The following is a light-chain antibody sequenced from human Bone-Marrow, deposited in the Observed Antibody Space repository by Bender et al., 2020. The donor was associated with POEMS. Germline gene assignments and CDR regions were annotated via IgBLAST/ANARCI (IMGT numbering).Light chain of an antibody. V-gene: IGLV2-14*01. Sequence: QSALTQPASVSASPGQSITISCTGTSSDFCGYDDVSWYQQLPGKAPKLIIFDVTTRPSGVSYRLSVPQSGNTASQTVSGLHAEDEAYYYCSIYTDTRTVVFGGGTNLRAL. CDR3: SIYTDTRTVV. CDR1: SSDFCGYDD. J-gene: IGLJ3*02. CDR2: DVT.